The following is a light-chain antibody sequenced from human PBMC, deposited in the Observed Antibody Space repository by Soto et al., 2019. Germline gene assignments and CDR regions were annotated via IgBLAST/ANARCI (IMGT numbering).Light chain of an antibody. V-gene: IGLV1-51*01. CDR3: GTWESYLSVAV. Sequence: QSVLTQPPSVSAAPEQTVTISCSGSGSNIGSNSVSWYQHVPGTAPKLLLYDNNKRPSGIPDRFFGSKSGTSATLGITGLQTADEADYYCGTWESYLSVAVFGGGTKLTVL. CDR2: DNN. CDR1: GSNIGSNS. J-gene: IGLJ2*01.